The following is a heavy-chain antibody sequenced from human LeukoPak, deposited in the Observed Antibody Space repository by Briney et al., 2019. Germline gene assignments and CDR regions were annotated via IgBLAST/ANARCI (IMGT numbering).Heavy chain of an antibody. CDR2: ISGSGGST. CDR1: GFTFSSYA. V-gene: IGHV3-23*01. D-gene: IGHD6-19*01. Sequence: GSLRLSCAASGFTFSSYAMSWVRQAPGKGLEWVSAISGSGGSTYYADSVKGRFTISRDNSKNTLYLQMTSLRAEDTAVYYCAKDASGYSSGWYFLSDWFDPWGQGTLVTVSS. CDR3: AKDASGYSSGWYFLSDWFDP. J-gene: IGHJ5*02.